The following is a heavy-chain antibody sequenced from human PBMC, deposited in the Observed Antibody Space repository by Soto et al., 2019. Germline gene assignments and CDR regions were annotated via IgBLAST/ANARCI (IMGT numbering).Heavy chain of an antibody. CDR2: IYYSGST. Sequence: SETLSLTCTVSGGSIRSSSYYWGWIRQPPGKGLEWIGSIYYSGSTYYNPSLKSRVTISVDTSKNQFSLKLNSVTAADTAVYYCASTGIAAAGTLNWFDPWGQGTLVTVSS. V-gene: IGHV4-39*01. CDR1: GGSIRSSSYY. CDR3: ASTGIAAAGTLNWFDP. D-gene: IGHD6-13*01. J-gene: IGHJ5*02.